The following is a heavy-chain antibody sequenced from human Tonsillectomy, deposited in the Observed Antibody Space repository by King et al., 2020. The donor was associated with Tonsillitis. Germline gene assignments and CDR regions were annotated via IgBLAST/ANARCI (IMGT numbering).Heavy chain of an antibody. J-gene: IGHJ4*02. CDR2: IKQDESDK. Sequence: VQLVESGGGLVQPGGSLRLSCAASGFTFSDFWISGVRQAPVKGLEWVANIKQDESDKFYVESVKGRFTITRDNTKNSLFLPMNSLRVEDTAVYYCAKERSGSYDNWGQGNLVTVSS. V-gene: IGHV3-7*04. CDR1: GFTFSDFW. CDR3: AKERSGSYDN. D-gene: IGHD1-26*01.